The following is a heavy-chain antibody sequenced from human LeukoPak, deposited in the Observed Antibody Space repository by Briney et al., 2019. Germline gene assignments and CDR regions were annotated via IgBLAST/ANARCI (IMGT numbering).Heavy chain of an antibody. CDR3: ARQTGSGLFILP. CDR2: IYYTGNT. Sequence: PSETLSLTCSVSGYSISSGYYWGWIRQPPGKGLEWIGSIYYTGNTYYNASLKSQVSISIDTSKNQFSLKLTSVTAADTAVYYCARQTGSGLFILPGGQGTLVTVSS. J-gene: IGHJ4*02. V-gene: IGHV4-38-2*02. CDR1: GYSISSGYY. D-gene: IGHD3/OR15-3a*01.